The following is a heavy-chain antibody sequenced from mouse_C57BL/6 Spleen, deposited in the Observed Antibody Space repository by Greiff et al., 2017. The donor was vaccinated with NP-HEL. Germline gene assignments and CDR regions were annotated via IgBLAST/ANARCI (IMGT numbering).Heavy chain of an antibody. CDR2: IDPENGDT. D-gene: IGHD1-1*01. V-gene: IGHV14-4*01. Sequence: VQLQQSGAELVRPGASVKLSCTASGFNIKDDYMHWVKQRPEQGLEWIGWIDPENGDTEYASKFQGKATITADTSSNTAYLQLSSLTSEDTAVYYCTTTTVVDGAMDYWGQGTSVTVSS. CDR3: TTTTVVDGAMDY. CDR1: GFNIKDDY. J-gene: IGHJ4*01.